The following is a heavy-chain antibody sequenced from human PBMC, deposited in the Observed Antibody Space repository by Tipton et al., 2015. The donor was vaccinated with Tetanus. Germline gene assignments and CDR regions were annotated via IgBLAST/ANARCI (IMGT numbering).Heavy chain of an antibody. D-gene: IGHD3-22*01. Sequence: TLSLTCTVSGGSISSSSYYWGWVRQPPGKGLEWIGKIYYSGITYYNPSLKSRLTISEDSSKNQFSLRLSSVTAADTAVYYCARRDYSDSSVDNWGQGTLVTVSS. V-gene: IGHV4-39*01. J-gene: IGHJ4*02. CDR1: GGSISSSSYY. CDR3: ARRDYSDSSVDN. CDR2: IYYSGIT.